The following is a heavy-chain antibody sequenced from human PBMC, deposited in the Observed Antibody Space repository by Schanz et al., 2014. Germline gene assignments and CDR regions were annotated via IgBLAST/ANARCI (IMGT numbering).Heavy chain of an antibody. Sequence: QVQLVQSGAEVKKPGSSMKVSCKASGGTFNSYTITWVRQAPGQGLEWMGWINPNSGTTNDAQKFQGWVTMTRDTSISTAYMELSSLRSEDTAVYYCARGYGDSPTDFWGQGTLVTVSS. J-gene: IGHJ4*02. V-gene: IGHV1-2*04. CDR1: GGTFNSYT. CDR2: INPNSGTT. D-gene: IGHD4-17*01. CDR3: ARGYGDSPTDF.